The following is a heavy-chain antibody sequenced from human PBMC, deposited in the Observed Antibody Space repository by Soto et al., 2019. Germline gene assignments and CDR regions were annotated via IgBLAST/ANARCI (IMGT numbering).Heavy chain of an antibody. J-gene: IGHJ6*02. CDR3: VRDAHYTSRYSHYYAMDV. CDR1: GGSISTYS. CDR2: IYYSGST. Sequence: SETLSLTCSVSGGSISTYSWSWIRQPPGKGLEWVGSIYYSGSTNYSPSLNSRVTISVDTSKNQFSLELTSVTAADTAIYYCVRDAHYTSRYSHYYAMDVWGQGTTVTVSS. D-gene: IGHD2-2*02. V-gene: IGHV4-59*01.